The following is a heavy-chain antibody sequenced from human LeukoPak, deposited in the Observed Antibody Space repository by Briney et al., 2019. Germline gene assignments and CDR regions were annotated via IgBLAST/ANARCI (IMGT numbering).Heavy chain of an antibody. J-gene: IGHJ5*02. Sequence: GAPVHVSSTASGPTFTSYDINWARPATGQGLEWMGWMNPNSGNTGYAQKFQGRGAMTRNTSISTAYMELSSLRSGDTAVYYCARAADGWFDAWGQGTRVTVSS. V-gene: IGHV1-8*01. CDR2: MNPNSGNT. CDR1: GPTFTSYD. CDR3: ARAADGWFDA.